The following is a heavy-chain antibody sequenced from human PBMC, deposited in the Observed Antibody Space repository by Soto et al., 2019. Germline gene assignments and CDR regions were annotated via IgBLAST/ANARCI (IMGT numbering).Heavy chain of an antibody. D-gene: IGHD6-13*01. CDR2: IYYSGSA. J-gene: IGHJ5*01. Sequence: SETLSLTCTVPGGSISRSSYYWAWIRQPPGKGLEWIGSIYYSGSAYYNPSLKSRVTISVDTSKNQFSLKLSSVTAADTAVYYCSRVPYSSSWYCGCFDSWGRGTLVTGSS. CDR1: GGSISRSSYY. V-gene: IGHV4-39*01. CDR3: SRVPYSSSWYCGCFDS.